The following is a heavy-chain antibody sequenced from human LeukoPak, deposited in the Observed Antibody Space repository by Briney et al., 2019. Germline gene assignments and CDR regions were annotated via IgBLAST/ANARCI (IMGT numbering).Heavy chain of an antibody. D-gene: IGHD6-19*01. CDR2: IIPILGIA. Sequence: SVKVSCKASGGTFSSYAIIWVRQAPGQGLEWMGRIIPILGIANYAQKFQGRVTITADKSTSTAYMELSSLRSEDTAVYYCARAAVAGTFDYWGQGTLVTVSS. J-gene: IGHJ4*02. CDR1: GGTFSSYA. V-gene: IGHV1-69*04. CDR3: ARAAVAGTFDY.